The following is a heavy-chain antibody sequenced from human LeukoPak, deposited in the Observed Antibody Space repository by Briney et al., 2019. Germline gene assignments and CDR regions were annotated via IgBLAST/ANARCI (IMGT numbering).Heavy chain of an antibody. CDR1: GFTFSSYA. J-gene: IGHJ3*02. Sequence: PGGSLRLSCAASGFTFSSYAMSWVRQAPGKGLEWVSYISSSSSTIYYADSVKGRFTISRDNAKNSLYLQMNSLRAEDTAVYYCARDLGPMDIWGQGTMVTVSS. V-gene: IGHV3-48*01. CDR2: ISSSSSTI. D-gene: IGHD3-16*01. CDR3: ARDLGPMDI.